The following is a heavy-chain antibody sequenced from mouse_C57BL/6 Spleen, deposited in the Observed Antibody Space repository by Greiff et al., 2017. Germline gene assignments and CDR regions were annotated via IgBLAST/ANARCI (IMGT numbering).Heavy chain of an antibody. D-gene: IGHD1-1*01. CDR2: IDPSDSET. V-gene: IGHV1-52*01. Sequence: VQLQQPGAELVRPGSSVKLSCKASGYTFTSYWMHWVKQRPIQGLEWIGNIDPSDSETHYNQKFKDKATLTVDKSSSTAYMQLSSLTSEDSAVYYCARGDYYGSSYPGYFDVWGTGTTVTVSS. CDR3: ARGDYYGSSYPGYFDV. CDR1: GYTFTSYW. J-gene: IGHJ1*03.